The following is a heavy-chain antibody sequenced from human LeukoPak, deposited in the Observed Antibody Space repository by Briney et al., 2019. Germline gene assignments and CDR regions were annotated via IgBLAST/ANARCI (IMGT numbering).Heavy chain of an antibody. J-gene: IGHJ4*02. CDR1: SGSINSGSYY. V-gene: IGHV4-39*07. CDR3: ARRGLVVVPAITP. D-gene: IGHD2-2*01. CDR2: INHSGST. Sequence: PSETLSLTCTVSSGSINSGSYYWNWIRQPPGKGLEWIGEINHSGSTNYNPSLKSRVTISVDTSKNQFSLKLSSVTAADTAVYYCARRGLVVVPAITPWGQGTLVTVSS.